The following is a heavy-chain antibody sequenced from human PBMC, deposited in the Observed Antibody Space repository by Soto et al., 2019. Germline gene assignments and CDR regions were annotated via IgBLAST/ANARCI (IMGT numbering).Heavy chain of an antibody. CDR3: ARDSSGEFGRFDP. V-gene: IGHV4-31*03. J-gene: IGHJ5*02. Sequence: QVQLQESGPGLVKPSQTLSLTCSVSGGSISSGGYYWSWIRQHPGKGLDWIGYISYSGSTYYNPSLKSRVTISVDTSKNQFSLNLSSVTAADTAVYYCARDSSGEFGRFDPWGQGTLVTVSS. CDR1: GGSISSGGYY. CDR2: ISYSGST. D-gene: IGHD6-19*01.